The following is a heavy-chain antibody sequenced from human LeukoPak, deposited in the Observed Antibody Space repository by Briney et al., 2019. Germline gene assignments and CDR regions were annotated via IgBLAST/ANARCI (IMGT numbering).Heavy chain of an antibody. CDR3: ARVARGGGSYSGGSDY. D-gene: IGHD1-26*01. J-gene: IGHJ4*02. CDR1: GYSFTSYW. CDR2: IYPGDSVT. V-gene: IGHV5-51*01. Sequence: GESLKISCKGSGYSFTSYWIGWVRHMPRKGLEWMGTIYPGDSVTIYSPSFQGQVTISADKSISTAYLQWSSLKASDTAMYYCARVARGGGSYSGGSDYWGRGTLVTVSS.